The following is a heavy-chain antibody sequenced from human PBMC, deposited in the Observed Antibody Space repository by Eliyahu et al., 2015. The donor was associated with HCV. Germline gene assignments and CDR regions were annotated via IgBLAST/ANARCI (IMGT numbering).Heavy chain of an antibody. Sequence: QVQLVQSGAEVKKPGASVXVXCKASGYTFTSYGISWVRQAPGQGLEWMGWISAYNGNTNYAQKLQGRVTMTTDTSTSTAYMELRSLRSDDTAVYYCARAREYSGYVHYFDYWGQGTLVTVSS. CDR2: ISAYNGNT. V-gene: IGHV1-18*01. J-gene: IGHJ4*02. D-gene: IGHD5-12*01. CDR1: GYTFTSYG. CDR3: ARAREYSGYVHYFDY.